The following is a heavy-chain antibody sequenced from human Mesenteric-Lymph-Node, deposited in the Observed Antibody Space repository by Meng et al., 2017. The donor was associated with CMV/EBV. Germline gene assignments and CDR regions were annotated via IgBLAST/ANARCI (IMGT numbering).Heavy chain of an antibody. CDR3: ARVGYNSNWGRGYLDY. CDR2: IIQSGST. D-gene: IGHD6-13*01. V-gene: IGHV4-34*12. Sequence: VYGGSFSGYYWSWIRQPPGKGLEWIGEIIQSGSTNYNPSLKSRVTISVDTSKKQLSLQLNSVTAADTAVYYCARVGYNSNWGRGYLDYWGQGTLVTVSS. CDR1: GGSFSGYY. J-gene: IGHJ4*02.